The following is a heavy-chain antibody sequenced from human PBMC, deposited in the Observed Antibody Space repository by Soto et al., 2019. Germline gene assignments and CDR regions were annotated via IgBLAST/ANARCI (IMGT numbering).Heavy chain of an antibody. CDR3: ARGDSTGWDFDY. D-gene: IGHD6-19*01. J-gene: IGHJ4*02. CDR2: ISYDGSNK. CDR1: GFTFSSYA. V-gene: IGHV3-30-3*01. Sequence: GGSLRLSCAASGFTFSSYAMHWVRQAPGKGLEWAAVISYDGSNKYYADSVKGRFTISRDNSKNTLYLQMNSLRAEDTAVYYCARGDSTGWDFDYWGQGTLVTVSS.